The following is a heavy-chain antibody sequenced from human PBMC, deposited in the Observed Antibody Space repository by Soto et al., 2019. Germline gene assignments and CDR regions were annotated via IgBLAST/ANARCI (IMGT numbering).Heavy chain of an antibody. CDR2: TYHSGSP. V-gene: IGHV4-38-2*02. D-gene: IGHD2-15*01. Sequence: SETLSLTCAVSGYSISSGYYWGWIRQSPGKGLEWIGSTYHSGSPYYNPSLKSRVTISVDTSKNQFSLKLSSVTAADTAVYYCAREYCSGGSCYKTLDSWGQGTLVTVSS. J-gene: IGHJ4*02. CDR1: GYSISSGYY. CDR3: AREYCSGGSCYKTLDS.